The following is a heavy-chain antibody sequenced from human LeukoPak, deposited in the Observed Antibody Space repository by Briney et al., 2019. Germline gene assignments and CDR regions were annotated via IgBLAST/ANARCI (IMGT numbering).Heavy chain of an antibody. CDR2: INPNSGGT. V-gene: IGHV1-2*02. CDR3: AREGPYYDIPTVLVSPQFDY. J-gene: IGHJ4*02. CDR1: GYTFTGYY. D-gene: IGHD3-9*01. Sequence: ASVKVSCKASGYTFTGYYMHWVRQAPGQGLEWMGWINPNSGGTNYAQKFQGRVTMTRDTSISTAYMELSRLRSDDTAVYYCAREGPYYDIPTVLVSPQFDYWGQGTLATVSS.